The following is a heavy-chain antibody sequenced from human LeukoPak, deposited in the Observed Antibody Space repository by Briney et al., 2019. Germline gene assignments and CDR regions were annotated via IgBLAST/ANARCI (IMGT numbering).Heavy chain of an antibody. J-gene: IGHJ4*02. CDR3: ASPQGAYNSSGPSWGY. D-gene: IGHD3-22*01. V-gene: IGHV5-51*01. Sequence: HGASLQISCQGSGYMFTSYWIGWVRQMPGKGLEWMGIFYPVDSDTRYSPTFQGQVTISADESINTAYLQWRSLKASYTAMYYCASPQGAYNSSGPSWGYWGQGTLVTVSS. CDR2: FYPVDSDT. CDR1: GYMFTSYW.